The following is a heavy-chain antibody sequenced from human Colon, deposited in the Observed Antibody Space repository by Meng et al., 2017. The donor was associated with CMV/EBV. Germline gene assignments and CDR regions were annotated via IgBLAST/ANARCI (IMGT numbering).Heavy chain of an antibody. CDR1: GDSISSNSYC. J-gene: IGHJ3*02. CDR2: IYHSGST. D-gene: IGHD4-17*01. V-gene: IGHV4-39*07. CDR3: ASRTTDGHENVRAFDI. Sequence: GSLRLSCTVSGDSISSNSYCWDWMRQSPGQGLEWFGSIYHSGSTFYNPSLTRRVAIVIDTSKTEFSLKLTSVTAADTAVYFCASRTTDGHENVRAFDIWGPGTMVTVSS.